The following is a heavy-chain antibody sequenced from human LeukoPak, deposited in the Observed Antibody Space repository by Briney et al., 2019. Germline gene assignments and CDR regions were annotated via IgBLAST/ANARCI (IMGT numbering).Heavy chain of an antibody. CDR2: IYPGDSDT. V-gene: IGHV5-51*01. J-gene: IGHJ6*03. Sequence: GESLKISCKGSGYSFTSYWIGWVRQMPGKGLEWMGIIYPGDSDTRYSPSFQGQVTISADKSISTAYLQWSSLKASDTAMYYCARLVGSSPYYYYYMDVWGKGTTVTVSS. CDR3: ARLVGSSPYYYYYMDV. CDR1: GYSFTSYW. D-gene: IGHD6-13*01.